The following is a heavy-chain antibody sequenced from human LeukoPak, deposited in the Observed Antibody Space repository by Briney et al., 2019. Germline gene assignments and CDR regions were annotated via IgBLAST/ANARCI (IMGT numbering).Heavy chain of an antibody. V-gene: IGHV4-28*01. CDR3: ARNQAVAANRGALDI. CDR2: IYYSGNT. J-gene: IGHJ3*02. Sequence: PSETLSLTCAVSGYSISSNNWWAWIRQPPGKGLEWIGYIYYSGNTYYNPYNPCLTSRVTMSVDTSKNQFSLKLDSVTEIDTAMYYCARNQAVAANRGALDIWGQGTMVTVSS. CDR1: GYSISSNNW. D-gene: IGHD6-19*01.